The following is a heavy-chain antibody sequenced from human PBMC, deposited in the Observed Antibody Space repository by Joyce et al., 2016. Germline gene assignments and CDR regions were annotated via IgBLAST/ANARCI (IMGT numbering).Heavy chain of an antibody. Sequence: QVQLQESGPGLVKPSETLSLSCTVSGGSISSYYWRWIRQPPGKGLEGIGYINHRGRTNYNPSLKSRVTISVDTSKNEFSLKMTSVTAADTAVYYCARGNDYDYWSGYEAHYFDYWGQGTLVTVSS. CDR1: GGSISSYY. CDR2: INHRGRT. CDR3: ARGNDYDYWSGYEAHYFDY. D-gene: IGHD3-3*01. J-gene: IGHJ4*02. V-gene: IGHV4-59*01.